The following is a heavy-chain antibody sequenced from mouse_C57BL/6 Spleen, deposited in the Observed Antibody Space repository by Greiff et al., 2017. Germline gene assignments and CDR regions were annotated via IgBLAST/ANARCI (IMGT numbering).Heavy chain of an antibody. V-gene: IGHV14-4*01. CDR3: TTYYDRYFDY. CDR1: GFNIKDDY. CDR2: IDPENGDT. D-gene: IGHD2-4*01. J-gene: IGHJ2*01. Sequence: VQLQQSGAELVRPGASVTLSCTASGFNIKDDYMHWVKQRPEQGLEWIGWIDPENGDTEYASKFQGKAPITADTSSNTAYLQLSSLTSEDTAVYYCTTYYDRYFDYWGQGTTLTVTS.